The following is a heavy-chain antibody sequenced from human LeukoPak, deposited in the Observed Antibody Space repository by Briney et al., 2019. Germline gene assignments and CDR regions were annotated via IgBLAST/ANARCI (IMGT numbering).Heavy chain of an antibody. CDR3: AAGGGYDVFYYFDY. J-gene: IGHJ4*02. V-gene: IGHV3-9*01. CDR1: GFTFDDYA. Sequence: TGGSLRLSCAASGFTFDDYAMHWVRQAPGKGLEWVSGISWNSGSIGYADSVKGRFTISRDNAKNSLYLQMNSLRAEDTALYYCAAGGGYDVFYYFDYWGQGTLVTVSS. CDR2: ISWNSGSI. D-gene: IGHD5-12*01.